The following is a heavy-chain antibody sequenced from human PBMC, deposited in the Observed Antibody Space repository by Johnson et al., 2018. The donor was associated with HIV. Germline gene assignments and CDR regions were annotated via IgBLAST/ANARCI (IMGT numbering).Heavy chain of an antibody. V-gene: IGHV3-30-3*01. CDR3: ARDGYSGGFDI. D-gene: IGHD2-21*01. Sequence: QMLLVESGGGVVQPGGSLRLSCAASGFTFDDYAMHWVRQAPGKGLEWVAVISYDGNNKFQAYSVKGRFTISRDNSKNTLYLQMNSLKTEDTAVYYCARDGYSGGFDIWGQGTMVTVSS. J-gene: IGHJ3*02. CDR1: GFTFDDYA. CDR2: ISYDGNNK.